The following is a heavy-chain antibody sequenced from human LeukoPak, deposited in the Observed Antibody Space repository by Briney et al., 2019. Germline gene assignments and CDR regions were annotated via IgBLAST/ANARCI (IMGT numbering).Heavy chain of an antibody. CDR1: GFTSTNYG. D-gene: IGHD3-3*01. Sequence: ASVKVSCKASGFTSTNYGISWVRQAPGQGLEWMGWISAYNGNTNYAQKLQDRVTLTTDTSTSTAYMELRSLRSDDTAVYYCAREGFTVFGAVVNYYYSGMDVWGQGTTVTVSS. CDR3: AREGFTVFGAVVNYYYSGMDV. V-gene: IGHV1-18*01. CDR2: ISAYNGNT. J-gene: IGHJ6*02.